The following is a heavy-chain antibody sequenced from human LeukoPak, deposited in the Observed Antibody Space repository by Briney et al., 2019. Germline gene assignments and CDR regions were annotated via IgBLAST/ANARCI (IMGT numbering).Heavy chain of an antibody. CDR1: GGTFSSYA. CDR2: IIPILGIA. Sequence: ASVKVSCKASGGTFSSYAISWVRQAPGQGLEWMGRIIPILGIANYAQKFQGRVTITADRSTSTAYMELSSLRSEDTAVYYCARLTAPQDFDYWGQGTLVTVSS. CDR3: ARLTAPQDFDY. V-gene: IGHV1-69*04. J-gene: IGHJ4*02.